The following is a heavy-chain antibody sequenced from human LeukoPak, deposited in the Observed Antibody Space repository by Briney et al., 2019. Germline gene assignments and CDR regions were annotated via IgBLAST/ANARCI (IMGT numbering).Heavy chain of an antibody. Sequence: SETLSLTCAVSGYSISSGYYWGWIRQPPGKGLEWIGSIYHSGSTYYNPSLKSRVTISVDTSKNQFSLKLSSVTAADTAVYYCAGWKQWLVPAGDYWGQGTLVTVSS. D-gene: IGHD6-19*01. CDR3: AGWKQWLVPAGDY. V-gene: IGHV4-38-2*01. CDR2: IYHSGST. CDR1: GYSISSGYY. J-gene: IGHJ4*02.